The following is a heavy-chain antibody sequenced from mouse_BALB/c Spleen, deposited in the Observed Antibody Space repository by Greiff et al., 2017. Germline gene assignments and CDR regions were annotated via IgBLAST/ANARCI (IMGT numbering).Heavy chain of an antibody. CDR1: GYTFTSYT. CDR3: ARRRIIYYGRGGFAY. J-gene: IGHJ3*01. D-gene: IGHD1-1*01. Sequence: ESAAELARPGASVKMSCKASGYTFTSYTMHWVKQRPGQGLEWIGYINPSSGYTEYNQKFKDKTTLTADKSSSTAYMQLSSLTSEDSAVYYCARRRIIYYGRGGFAYWGQGTLVTVSA. CDR2: INPSSGYT. V-gene: IGHV1-4*02.